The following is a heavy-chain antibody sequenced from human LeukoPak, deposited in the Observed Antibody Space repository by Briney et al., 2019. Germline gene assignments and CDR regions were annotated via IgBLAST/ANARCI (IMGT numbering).Heavy chain of an antibody. J-gene: IGHJ4*02. V-gene: IGHV3-21*05. CDR2: ISSSSSLI. D-gene: IGHD1-26*01. CDR1: GFTFSNYG. CDR3: ARDLAPTVGASDY. Sequence: GGSLRLSCAASGFTFSNYGMNWVRQAPGKGLEWISYISSSSSLIYYADSVKGRFTISRDNAKNSLYLQMNGLRAEDTAVYYCARDLAPTVGASDYWGQGTLVTVSS.